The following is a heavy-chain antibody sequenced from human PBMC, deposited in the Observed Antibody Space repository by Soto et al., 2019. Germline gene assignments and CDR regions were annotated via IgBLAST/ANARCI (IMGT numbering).Heavy chain of an antibody. J-gene: IGHJ3*02. CDR2: VSGSGGST. D-gene: IGHD3-16*01. CDR1: GITFSSYA. Sequence: EVQLLESGGGLVQPGGSLRLSCAASGITFSSYAMSWVRQAPGKGLAWVSAVSGSGGSTYYADSVKGRFTISRDNSKSTLYLLLNSLRAEDTAVYYCAKNPRWGLHAFDIWGQGTMVTVSS. CDR3: AKNPRWGLHAFDI. V-gene: IGHV3-23*01.